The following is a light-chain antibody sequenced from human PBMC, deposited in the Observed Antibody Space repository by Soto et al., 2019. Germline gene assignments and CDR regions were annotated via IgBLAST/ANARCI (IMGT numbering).Light chain of an antibody. CDR1: QSVSSNY. J-gene: IGKJ1*01. CDR3: QLNGNSVT. Sequence: ENELEQSSGPLVLTSGERAHHYCRASQSVSSNYLAWHQQKPGPAPRLLNYGASNKATGIPGRFSSSGSGTYFTLTSSILEPDDFAVYCSQLNGNSVTFGQGTKVDIK. V-gene: IGKV3-20*01. CDR2: GAS.